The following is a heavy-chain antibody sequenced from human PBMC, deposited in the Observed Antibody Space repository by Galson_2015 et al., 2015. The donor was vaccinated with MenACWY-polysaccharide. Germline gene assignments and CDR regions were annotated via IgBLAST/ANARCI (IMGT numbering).Heavy chain of an antibody. D-gene: IGHD1-26*01. J-gene: IGHJ4*02. CDR1: GFTFSSYA. V-gene: IGHV3-23*01. Sequence: SLRLSCAASGFTFSSYAMSWVRQAPGKGLEWVSAVSGSGGSTYYADSVKGRFTISRDNSRNTPYLQMNSLRAEDTAVYYCAKVGGTYYSRYYFDYWGQGTLVTVSS. CDR2: VSGSGGST. CDR3: AKVGGTYYSRYYFDY.